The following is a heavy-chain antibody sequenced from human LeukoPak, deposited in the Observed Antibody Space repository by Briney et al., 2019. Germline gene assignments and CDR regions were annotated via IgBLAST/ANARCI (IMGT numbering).Heavy chain of an antibody. Sequence: SQTLSLTCAISGDSVSNNRASWGWIRQGPSRGLEWLGRTYYRSQWFDDYAPSLRSPITINPDTSKNKFSLQLTSVTPEDTAVYYCVRIRGLGLFDYWGQGTLVTVSS. CDR3: VRIRGLGLFDY. V-gene: IGHV6-1*01. J-gene: IGHJ4*02. CDR2: TYYRSQWFD. D-gene: IGHD1-26*01. CDR1: GDSVSNNRAS.